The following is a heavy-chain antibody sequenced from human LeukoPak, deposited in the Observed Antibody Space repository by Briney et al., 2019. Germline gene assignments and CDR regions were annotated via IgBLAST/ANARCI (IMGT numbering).Heavy chain of an antibody. D-gene: IGHD2-2*01. CDR1: GGSISSSNYY. CDR2: IYHSGST. Sequence: PSETLSLTCTVSGGSISSSNYYWGWIRQPPGKGLEWIGSIYHSGSTYYNPSLKSRVTISVDTSKNQFSLKLSSVTAADTAVYYCAGAMTEPDAFDIWGQGTMVTVSS. V-gene: IGHV4-39*07. CDR3: AGAMTEPDAFDI. J-gene: IGHJ3*02.